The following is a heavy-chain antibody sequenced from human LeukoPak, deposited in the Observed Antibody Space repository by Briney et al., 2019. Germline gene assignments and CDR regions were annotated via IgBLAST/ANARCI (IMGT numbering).Heavy chain of an antibody. V-gene: IGHV1-2*02. CDR3: ARAIAAAGPDFDY. Sequence: GASVKVSCKASGYTFTDCSMHWVRQAPGQGLKWMGWINPNSDGTNYSQKFQGRVTMTRDTSISTAYMELSRLRSDDTAVYYCARAIAAAGPDFDYWGQGTLVTVSS. D-gene: IGHD6-13*01. CDR1: GYTFTDCS. CDR2: INPNSDGT. J-gene: IGHJ4*02.